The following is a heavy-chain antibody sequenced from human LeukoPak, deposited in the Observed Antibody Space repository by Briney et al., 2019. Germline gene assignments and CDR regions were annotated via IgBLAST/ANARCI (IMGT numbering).Heavy chain of an antibody. D-gene: IGHD2-2*01. Sequence: ASVKVSCKASGGTFNSYAISWVRQAPGQGLEWMGRIIPILGIANYAQKFQGRVTITADKSTSTAYMELSSLRSEDTAVYYCARQYCSSTSCYLAVSLDYWGQGTLVTVSS. V-gene: IGHV1-69*04. CDR3: ARQYCSSTSCYLAVSLDY. J-gene: IGHJ4*02. CDR2: IIPILGIA. CDR1: GGTFNSYA.